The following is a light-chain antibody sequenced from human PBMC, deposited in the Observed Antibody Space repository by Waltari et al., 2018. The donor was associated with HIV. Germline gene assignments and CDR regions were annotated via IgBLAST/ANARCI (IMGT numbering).Light chain of an antibody. J-gene: IGLJ3*02. V-gene: IGLV2-14*03. CDR3: SSYTSSSPWV. CDR1: SSDVGGYNY. CDR2: GVS. Sequence: QSALTQPASVSGSPGPSITISCTGTSSDVGGYNYVSWYQQHPGQAPKIMIYGVSKRPAGVSNRFSGSKSGNTASLTISGLQAEDEADYYCSSYTSSSPWVFGGGTKLTVL.